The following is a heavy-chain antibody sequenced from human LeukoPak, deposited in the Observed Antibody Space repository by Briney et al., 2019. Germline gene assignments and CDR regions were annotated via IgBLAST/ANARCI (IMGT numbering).Heavy chain of an antibody. V-gene: IGHV4-59*12. D-gene: IGHD4-17*01. CDR1: GGSISSYY. J-gene: IGHJ4*02. CDR2: IYYSGST. CDR3: ARDRAVTSWFDY. Sequence: SGTLSLTCTVSGGSISSYYWSWIRQPPGKGLEWIGYIYYSGSTNYNPSLKSRVTISVDTSKNQFSLKLSSVTAADTAVYYCARDRAVTSWFDYWGQGTLVTVSS.